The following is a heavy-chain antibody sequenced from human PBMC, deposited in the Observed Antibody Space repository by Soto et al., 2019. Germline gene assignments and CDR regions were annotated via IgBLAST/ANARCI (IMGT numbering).Heavy chain of an antibody. CDR2: ISGSGGST. CDR1: GFTFSSYA. J-gene: IGHJ6*02. Sequence: GGSLRLSCAASGFTFSSYAMSWVRQAPGKGLEWVSAISGSGGSTYYADSVKGRFTISRDNSKNTLYLQINSLRAEDTAVYYWAKAYSSSEPDYYYYYGMDVWGQGTTVTVSS. V-gene: IGHV3-23*01. CDR3: AKAYSSSEPDYYYYYGMDV. D-gene: IGHD6-6*01.